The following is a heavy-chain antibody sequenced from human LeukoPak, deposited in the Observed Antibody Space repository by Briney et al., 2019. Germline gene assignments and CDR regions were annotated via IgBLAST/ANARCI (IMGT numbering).Heavy chain of an antibody. J-gene: IGHJ4*02. CDR2: IYYSGST. Sequence: SETLSLPCTVSGGSVSSSSYYWRWIRQPPGKGLEWIGYIYYSGSTSYNPSLKSRVTISLDTSKNQFSLRLSSVTAADTAVYYCARDQVGSYFDYWGQGTLVTVSS. CDR3: ARDQVGSYFDY. D-gene: IGHD3-10*01. CDR1: GGSVSSSSYY. V-gene: IGHV4-61*01.